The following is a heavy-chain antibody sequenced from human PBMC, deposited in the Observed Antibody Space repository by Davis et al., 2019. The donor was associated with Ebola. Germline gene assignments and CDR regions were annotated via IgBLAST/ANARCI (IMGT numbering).Heavy chain of an antibody. CDR1: GFTFNNYG. CDR2: INWNGGNT. V-gene: IGHV3-20*04. J-gene: IGHJ4*02. CDR3: VRWRYDSKGYYYFDS. D-gene: IGHD3-22*01. Sequence: GGSLRLSCAASGFTFNNYGMSWVRQTPGKGLEWVSGINWNGGNTGYADSVKGRFTISRDNAKSSLALQMNSLRVEDTAIYYCVRWRYDSKGYYYFDSWGQGTLVTVSS.